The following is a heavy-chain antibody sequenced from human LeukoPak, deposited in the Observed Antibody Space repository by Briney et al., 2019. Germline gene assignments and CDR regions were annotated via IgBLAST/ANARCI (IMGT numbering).Heavy chain of an antibody. CDR3: AKEGY. V-gene: IGHV3-23*01. CDR1: GFTLSSYA. Sequence: GGSLRLSCVVSGFTLSSYAMSWVRQAPGKGLEWVSGFSGNTGSTYYADSVKGRFTISRDNSKKTLYLQMNTLRAEDTAVYYCAKEGYWGQGTLVAVSS. J-gene: IGHJ4*02. CDR2: FSGNTGST.